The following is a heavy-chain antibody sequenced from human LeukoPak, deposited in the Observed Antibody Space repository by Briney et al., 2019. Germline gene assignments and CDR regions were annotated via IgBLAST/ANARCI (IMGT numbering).Heavy chain of an antibody. V-gene: IGHV3-7*03. Sequence: GGSLRLSCAASGFTFSNYWMNWVRQAPGKGLEWVANIKQDGSEKYYVDSVKGRFTISRDNAKNSLYLQMNSLRPDDTALYYCSTDPRLLIYWGHGTLVTVSS. CDR1: GFTFSNYW. CDR3: STDPRLLIY. CDR2: IKQDGSEK. J-gene: IGHJ4*01. D-gene: IGHD2-8*01.